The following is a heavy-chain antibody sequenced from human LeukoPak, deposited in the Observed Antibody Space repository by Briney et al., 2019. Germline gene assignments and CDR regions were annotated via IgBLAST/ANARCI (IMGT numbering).Heavy chain of an antibody. D-gene: IGHD3-22*01. V-gene: IGHV3-21*01. J-gene: IGHJ4*02. CDR1: GFTFSSYS. CDR3: VSHAYYYDSSGYDY. Sequence: GGSLRLSCAASGFTFSSYSMNWVRQAPGKGLEWVSSISSSSSYIYYADSVKGRFTISRDNAKNSLYLQMNSLRAEDTAVYYCVSHAYYYDSSGYDYWGQGTLVTVSS. CDR2: ISSSSSYI.